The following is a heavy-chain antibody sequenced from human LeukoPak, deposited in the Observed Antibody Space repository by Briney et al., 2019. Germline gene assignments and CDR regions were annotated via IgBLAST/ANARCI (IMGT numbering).Heavy chain of an antibody. V-gene: IGHV3-21*01. J-gene: IGHJ4*02. CDR1: GFTFTSYT. CDR3: ARVAGYCSSTSNCYSDY. D-gene: IGHD2-2*01. CDR2: ISSTSSYV. Sequence: GGSLRLSCAASGFTFTSYTMNWVRQAPGKGLEWVSSISSTSSYVYYTDSVKGRFTISRDNAKNSLYLQMNSLRAEDTAVYYCARVAGYCSSTSNCYSDYWGQGTLVTVSS.